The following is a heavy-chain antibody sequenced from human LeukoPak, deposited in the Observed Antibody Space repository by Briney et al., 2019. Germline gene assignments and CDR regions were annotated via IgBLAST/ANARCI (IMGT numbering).Heavy chain of an antibody. V-gene: IGHV1-2*02. D-gene: IGHD6-19*01. Sequence: ASVNVSCKASGHTFTGYYMHWVRQAPGHGLEWLGWINPNSGVTNYAQKFQGRITMTRDTSITTVYMELSSLTSDDTAVYYCGSGQWLVGVFYWGQGTLVTVSS. J-gene: IGHJ4*02. CDR1: GHTFTGYY. CDR2: INPNSGVT. CDR3: GSGQWLVGVFY.